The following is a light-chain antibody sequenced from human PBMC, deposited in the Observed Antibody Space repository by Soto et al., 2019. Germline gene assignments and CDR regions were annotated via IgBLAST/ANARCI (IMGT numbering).Light chain of an antibody. CDR3: QQRHMWPIT. V-gene: IGKV3-11*01. J-gene: IGKJ5*01. CDR2: DAY. Sequence: DIVMTQSPATLSVSPGERATLSCRASQSVSSNLAWYQQKPGQAPRLLIYDAYNRATGIPPRFSGSGSGTDFTLTISSLEPEDSAVYYCQQRHMWPITFGQGTRLENK. CDR1: QSVSSN.